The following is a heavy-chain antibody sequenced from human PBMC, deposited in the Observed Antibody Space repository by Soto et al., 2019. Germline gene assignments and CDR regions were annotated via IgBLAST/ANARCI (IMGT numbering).Heavy chain of an antibody. CDR2: ISGGGGNT. Sequence: DVQLLESGGGVVQSGGSLRLSCSASGFAFSDYSMHWVRQAPGKGPEWVSAISGGGGNTYYAGSVNGRFTISRDNSRNTLYLQMHSLRDGDTALYYCAKETYGSGWTLDSWGQGTRATVSS. V-gene: IGHV3-23*01. CDR3: AKETYGSGWTLDS. D-gene: IGHD6-19*01. CDR1: GFAFSDYS. J-gene: IGHJ4*02.